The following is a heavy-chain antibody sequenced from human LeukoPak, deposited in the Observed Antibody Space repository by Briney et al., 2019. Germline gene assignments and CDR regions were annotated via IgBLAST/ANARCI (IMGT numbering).Heavy chain of an antibody. D-gene: IGHD1/OR15-1a*01. V-gene: IGHV4-38-2*01. J-gene: IGHJ4*02. CDR1: NYAISNQHV. Sequence: SETLPHSCGVSNYAISNQHVGAGLRPRPGMGVVCNPSIFHDGRTTYNPSLKSRVAISADTSKTRFSLKLHCVTAADAAVYYCARGVGWTKVPFDHWGQGTLVTVSS. CDR2: IFHDGRT. CDR3: ARGVGWTKVPFDH.